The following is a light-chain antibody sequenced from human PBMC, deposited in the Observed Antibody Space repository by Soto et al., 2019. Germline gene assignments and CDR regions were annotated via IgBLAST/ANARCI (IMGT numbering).Light chain of an antibody. Sequence: QSVLTQPASVSGSPGQSITISCTGTSSDVGGYNYDSWYQQHPGKAPKLMIYDVSDRPSGVSNRFSGSKSGNTASLTISGLQAEGEADYYCSSYTSTSTPGVFGTGTKVTVL. V-gene: IGLV2-14*01. J-gene: IGLJ1*01. CDR2: DVS. CDR3: SSYTSTSTPGV. CDR1: SSDVGGYNY.